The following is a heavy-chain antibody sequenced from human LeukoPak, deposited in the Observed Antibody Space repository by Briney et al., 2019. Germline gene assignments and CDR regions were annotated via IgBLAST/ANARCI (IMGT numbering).Heavy chain of an antibody. Sequence: GGSLRLSCAASGFTFSSYSMNWVRQAPGKGLEWVSYISSSSSTIYYADSVKGRFTISRDNAKNSLYLQMNSLRAEDTAVYYCAREVHYYDSSGARGIYYFDYWGRGTLVTVSS. D-gene: IGHD3-22*01. CDR2: ISSSSSTI. V-gene: IGHV3-48*01. CDR1: GFTFSSYS. CDR3: AREVHYYDSSGARGIYYFDY. J-gene: IGHJ4*02.